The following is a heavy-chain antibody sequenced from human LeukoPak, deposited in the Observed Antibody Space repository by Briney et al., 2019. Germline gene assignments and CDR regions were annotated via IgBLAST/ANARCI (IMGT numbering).Heavy chain of an antibody. D-gene: IGHD3-22*01. J-gene: IGHJ6*02. CDR1: GGSISSSSYY. V-gene: IGHV4-39*07. CDR3: ARGRIAKIVVVHSFHYGMDV. Sequence: SETLSLTCTVSGGSISSSSYYWGWIRQPPGKGLEWIGSIYYSGSTYYNPSLKSRVTISVDTSKNQFSLKLRSVTAADTAVYYCARGRIAKIVVVHSFHYGMDVWGQGTTVTVSS. CDR2: IYYSGST.